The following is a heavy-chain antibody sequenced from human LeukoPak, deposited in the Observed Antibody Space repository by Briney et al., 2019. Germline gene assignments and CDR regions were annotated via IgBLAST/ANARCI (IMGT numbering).Heavy chain of an antibody. V-gene: IGHV3-53*01. CDR2: IYSGGST. Sequence: RSGGSLRLSCAASGFTVSSNYMSWVRQAPGKGLEWVSVIYSGGSTYYADSVKGRFTISRDNPKNTLYLQMNSLRAEDTAVYYCARAPTIFGVVTPDYWGQGTLVTVSS. J-gene: IGHJ4*02. D-gene: IGHD3-3*01. CDR3: ARAPTIFGVVTPDY. CDR1: GFTVSSNY.